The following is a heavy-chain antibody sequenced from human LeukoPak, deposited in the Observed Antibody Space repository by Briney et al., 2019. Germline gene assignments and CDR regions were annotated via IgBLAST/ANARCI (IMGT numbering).Heavy chain of an antibody. D-gene: IGHD3-22*01. CDR2: IYYSGST. Sequence: PSETLSLTCTVSGGSVSSSSYYWGWIRQPPGKGLEWIGSIYYSGSTYYNPSLKSRVTISVDTSKNQFSLKLSSVTAADTAVYYSARRPLNHYDSSGCLLSFFDYWGQGTLVTVSS. V-gene: IGHV4-39*01. CDR1: GGSVSSSSYY. J-gene: IGHJ4*02. CDR3: ARRPLNHYDSSGCLLSFFDY.